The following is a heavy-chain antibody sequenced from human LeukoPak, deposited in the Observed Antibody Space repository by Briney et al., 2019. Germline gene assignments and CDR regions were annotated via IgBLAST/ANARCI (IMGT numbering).Heavy chain of an antibody. Sequence: SETLSLTCTVSGASISSGAYYWSWVRQPAGKGLEWIGRIYTSGSTNYNPSLKSRVTISLDTSQNQLPFRLTSVTAADTAMYYCTREGYGNGDYWGQGALVTVSS. J-gene: IGHJ4*02. CDR2: IYTSGST. D-gene: IGHD3-16*01. V-gene: IGHV4-61*02. CDR3: TREGYGNGDY. CDR1: GASISSGAYY.